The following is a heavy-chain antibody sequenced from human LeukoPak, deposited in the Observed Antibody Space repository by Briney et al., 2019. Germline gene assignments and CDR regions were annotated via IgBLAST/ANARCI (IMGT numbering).Heavy chain of an antibody. J-gene: IGHJ4*02. CDR2: IYYSGST. V-gene: IGHV4-59*01. CDR1: GGSISSYY. Sequence: PSETLSLTCTVSGGSISSYYWSWIRQPPGKGLEWIGYIYYSGSTNYNPSLKSRVTISVDTSKNQFSLKLSSVTAADTAVYYCARVHYDFWSDCYFDYWGQGTLVTVSS. D-gene: IGHD3-3*01. CDR3: ARVHYDFWSDCYFDY.